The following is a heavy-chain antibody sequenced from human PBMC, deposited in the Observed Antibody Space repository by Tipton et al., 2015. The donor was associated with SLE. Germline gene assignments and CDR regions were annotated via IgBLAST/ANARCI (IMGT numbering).Heavy chain of an antibody. Sequence: TLSLTCTVPGGSISSYYWSWIRQPPGKGLEWIGYIYTSGSTNYNPSLKSRVTISVDTSKNQFSLKLSSVTAADTAVYYCARSAGSGSYYSDYFDYWGQGTLVTVSS. CDR2: IYTSGST. CDR3: ARSAGSGSYYSDYFDY. V-gene: IGHV4-4*09. CDR1: GGSISSYY. J-gene: IGHJ4*02. D-gene: IGHD3-10*01.